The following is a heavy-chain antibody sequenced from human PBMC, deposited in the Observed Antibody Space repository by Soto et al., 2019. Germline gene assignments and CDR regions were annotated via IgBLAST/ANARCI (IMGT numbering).Heavy chain of an antibody. D-gene: IGHD3-10*01. J-gene: IGHJ6*02. V-gene: IGHV1-69*13. CDR1: GGPYNSFA. CDR3: ARFLGGAGSYYDGQNYNYYNGMDV. Sequence: GASVKVSCKASGGPYNSFAISWVRQAPGQGLEWIGGIIPVFGTATYAQKFKGRVTIIAEESTSTAYMELSSLTSEDTAVYYCARFLGGAGSYYDGQNYNYYNGMDVWGQGTTVTVSS. CDR2: IIPVFGTA.